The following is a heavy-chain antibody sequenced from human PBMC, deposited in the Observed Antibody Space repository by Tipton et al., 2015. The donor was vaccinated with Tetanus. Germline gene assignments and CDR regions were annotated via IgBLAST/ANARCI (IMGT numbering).Heavy chain of an antibody. CDR3: ARGRYYDFWSGYYTHGMDV. J-gene: IGHJ6*02. V-gene: IGHV3-7*03. CDR2: IKQDGSEK. D-gene: IGHD3-3*01. CDR1: GFTFSSYW. Sequence: SLRLSCAASGFTFSSYWMSWVRQAPGKGLEWVANIKQDGSEKHCVDSVKGRFTISRDNAKNSLYLQMNNLRAEDTAEYYCARGRYYDFWSGYYTHGMDVWGQGTTVTVSS.